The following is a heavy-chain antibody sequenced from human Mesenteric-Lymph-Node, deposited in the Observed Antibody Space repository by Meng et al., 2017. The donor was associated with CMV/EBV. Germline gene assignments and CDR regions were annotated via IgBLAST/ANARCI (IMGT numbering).Heavy chain of an antibody. Sequence: GGSLRLSCAASGFSFSIYGMHWVRQAPGKGLEWVAVIWHDGSTKYYADSVKGRLTISRDNAKNSLYLQMNSLRAEDTAVYYCARVNFCTSSSCYSGGMDVWGQGTTVTVSS. J-gene: IGHJ6*02. D-gene: IGHD2-2*01. CDR1: GFSFSIYG. V-gene: IGHV3-33*03. CDR2: IWHDGSTK. CDR3: ARVNFCTSSSCYSGGMDV.